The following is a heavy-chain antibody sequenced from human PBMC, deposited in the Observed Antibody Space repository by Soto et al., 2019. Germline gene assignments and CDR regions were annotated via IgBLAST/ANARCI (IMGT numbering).Heavy chain of an antibody. J-gene: IGHJ4*02. D-gene: IGHD3-22*01. Sequence: QVQLQESGPGLVKPSQTLSLTCTVSGGSISSGDYYWSWIRQPPGKGLEWIGYIYYSGSTYYNPSLKSRVTISVDTSVNQFSLKLSSVTAADTAVYYCARGPFYYDSSGRNFDYWGQGTLVTVSS. V-gene: IGHV4-30-4*01. CDR3: ARGPFYYDSSGRNFDY. CDR2: IYYSGST. CDR1: GGSISSGDYY.